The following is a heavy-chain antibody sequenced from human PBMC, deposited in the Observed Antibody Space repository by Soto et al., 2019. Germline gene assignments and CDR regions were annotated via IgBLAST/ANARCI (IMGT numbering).Heavy chain of an antibody. Sequence: ASVQVSCKASGYTFTSYGISWVRQAPGQGLEWMGWNSAYNGNTNYAQKLQGRVTMTTDTSTSTAYMELRSLRSDDSAVYFCARVGLLRFTYYYYMDVWGKGTTVTVSS. CDR1: GYTFTSYG. J-gene: IGHJ6*03. D-gene: IGHD3-3*01. CDR3: ARVGLLRFTYYYYMDV. V-gene: IGHV1-18*01. CDR2: NSAYNGNT.